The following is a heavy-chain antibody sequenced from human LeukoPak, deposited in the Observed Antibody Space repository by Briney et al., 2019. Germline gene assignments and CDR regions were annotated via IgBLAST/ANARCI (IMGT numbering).Heavy chain of an antibody. CDR3: ARRNYGSGSYYNWFGWFDP. CDR2: INPSGGST. Sequence: GASVKVSCKASGYTLTSYYMHWVRQAPGQGLEWMGIINPSGGSTSYAQKFQGRVTMTRDTSTSTVYMELSSLRSEDTAVYYCARRNYGSGSYYNWFGWFDPWGQGTLVTVSS. D-gene: IGHD3-10*01. CDR1: GYTLTSYY. J-gene: IGHJ5*02. V-gene: IGHV1-46*01.